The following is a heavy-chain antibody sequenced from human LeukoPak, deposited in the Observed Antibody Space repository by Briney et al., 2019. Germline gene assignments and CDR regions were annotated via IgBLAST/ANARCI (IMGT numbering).Heavy chain of an antibody. Sequence: GGSLRLSCAASGFTFSSYAMSWVRQAPGKGLEWVSGISGSGDNTYYADSVKGRFTISGDNSKNTLYVQVNSLGTEDTAAYYCAKGSYYDSSGSFYFDYWGQGTLVTVSS. CDR1: GFTFSSYA. CDR2: ISGSGDNT. CDR3: AKGSYYDSSGSFYFDY. J-gene: IGHJ4*02. D-gene: IGHD3-22*01. V-gene: IGHV3-23*01.